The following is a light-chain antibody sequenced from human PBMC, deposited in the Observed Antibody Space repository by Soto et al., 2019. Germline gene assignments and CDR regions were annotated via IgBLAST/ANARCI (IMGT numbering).Light chain of an antibody. Sequence: EIVLTQSVATLSLSPGERATHSCRASQYIGSTIAWYQQRSGQAPRLLIYGASTRATGIPARFSGGGSGTEFTLTISSLQSEDFAVYYCQQYNNWPPITFGQGTRLEIK. CDR2: GAS. CDR3: QQYNNWPPIT. V-gene: IGKV3-15*01. CDR1: QYIGST. J-gene: IGKJ5*01.